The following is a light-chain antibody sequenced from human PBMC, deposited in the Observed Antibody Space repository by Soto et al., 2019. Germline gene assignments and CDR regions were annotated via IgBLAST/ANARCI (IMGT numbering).Light chain of an antibody. CDR1: QAVNSN. CDR3: QHYSDWQPWT. J-gene: IGKJ1*01. Sequence: EVVMTQSPATLSVSPGERATLSCRASQAVNSNLAWYQQKPGQAPRLPIYGASIRASDIPARFSGSGSETEFTLTISSLQSEDFAIYYCQHYSDWQPWTFGPGTRVDIK. V-gene: IGKV3-15*01. CDR2: GAS.